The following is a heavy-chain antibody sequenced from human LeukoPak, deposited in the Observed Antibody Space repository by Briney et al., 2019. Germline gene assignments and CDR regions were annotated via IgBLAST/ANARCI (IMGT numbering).Heavy chain of an antibody. CDR3: ASDSEDIATLPDTAFDI. D-gene: IGHD2-15*01. Sequence: GASVKVSCKASGGTFSSYAISRVRQAPGQGLEWMGRIIPILGIANYAQKFQGRVTITADKSTSTAYMELSSLRSEDTAVYYCASDSEDIATLPDTAFDIWGQGTMVTVSS. CDR1: GGTFSSYA. J-gene: IGHJ3*02. V-gene: IGHV1-69*04. CDR2: IIPILGIA.